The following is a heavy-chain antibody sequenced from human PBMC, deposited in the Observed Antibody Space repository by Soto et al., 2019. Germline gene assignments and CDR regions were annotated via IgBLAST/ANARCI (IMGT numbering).Heavy chain of an antibody. Sequence: GGSLRLSCAASGFTFSSYWMSWVRQAPGKGLEWVANIKQDGSEKYYVDSVKGRFTISRDNAKNSLYLQMNSLRAEDTAVYYCARDGGNILTGYYLDYWGQGTLVTVSS. V-gene: IGHV3-7*01. CDR2: IKQDGSEK. J-gene: IGHJ4*02. CDR1: GFTFSSYW. CDR3: ARDGGNILTGYYLDY. D-gene: IGHD3-9*01.